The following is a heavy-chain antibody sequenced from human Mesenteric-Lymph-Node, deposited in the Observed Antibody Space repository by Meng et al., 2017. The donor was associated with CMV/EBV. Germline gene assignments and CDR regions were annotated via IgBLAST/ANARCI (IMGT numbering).Heavy chain of an antibody. CDR1: GGSISSGDYY. J-gene: IGHJ5*02. CDR2: IYYSGST. V-gene: IGHV4-30-4*08. D-gene: IGHD4/OR15-4a*01. Sequence: SETLSLTCTVSGGSISSGDYYWSWIRQPPGKGLEWIGYIYYSGSTYYNPSLKSRVTISVDTSKNQFSLKLSSVTAADTAVYYCARASNYQWFDPWGQGTLVTVSS. CDR3: ARASNYQWFDP.